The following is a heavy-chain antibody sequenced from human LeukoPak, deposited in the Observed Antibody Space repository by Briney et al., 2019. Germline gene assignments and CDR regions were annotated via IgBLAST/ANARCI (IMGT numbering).Heavy chain of an antibody. CDR1: GFTFSSHW. V-gene: IGHV3-7*03. CDR2: IKEDGSEK. J-gene: IGHJ4*02. CDR3: AKGSSYYYDSSGYYPFDY. Sequence: GGSLRLSCVVSGFTFSSHWMSWVRQAPGKGLEWVANIKEDGSEKYYVDSVKGRFTISRDNAKKSLYLQMDSLRAEDTAVYYCAKGSSYYYDSSGYYPFDYWGQGALVTVSS. D-gene: IGHD3-22*01.